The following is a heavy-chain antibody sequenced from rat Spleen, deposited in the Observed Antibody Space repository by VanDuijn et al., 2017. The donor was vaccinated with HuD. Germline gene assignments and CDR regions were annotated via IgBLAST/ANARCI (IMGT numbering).Heavy chain of an antibody. CDR1: GFTFSDYA. V-gene: IGHV5-17*01. J-gene: IGHJ2*01. CDR3: ARQWDP. Sequence: EVQLVGSGGGLVQLGRSLNLPWAASGFTFSDYAMAWVGQAPKKGLEWVATIIYDGSNTYYRDSVKGRFTISRDNAKSTLYLQMDSLRSEDTATYFCARQWDPWGQGVMVTVSS. CDR2: IIYDGSNT. D-gene: IGHD1-7*01.